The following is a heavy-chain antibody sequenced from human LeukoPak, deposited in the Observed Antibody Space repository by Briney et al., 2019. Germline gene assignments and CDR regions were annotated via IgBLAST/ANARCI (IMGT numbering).Heavy chain of an antibody. Sequence: GGSLRLSCVASGITFSNYAVSWVRQAPGKGLEWVSAISGSGGSTYYADSVKGRFTISRDNSKNTLYLQMNSLRAEDTAVYYCAKDQGIVVVGWGQGTLVTVSS. CDR1: GITFSNYA. CDR2: ISGSGGST. CDR3: AKDQGIVVVG. J-gene: IGHJ4*02. V-gene: IGHV3-23*01. D-gene: IGHD2-2*01.